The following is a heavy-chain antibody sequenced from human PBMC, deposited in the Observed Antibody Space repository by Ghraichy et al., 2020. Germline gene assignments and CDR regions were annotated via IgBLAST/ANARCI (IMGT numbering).Heavy chain of an antibody. J-gene: IGHJ6*02. CDR1: GGSISSYY. D-gene: IGHD2-8*01. V-gene: IGHV4-4*09. CDR2: IHTSGSA. Sequence: SETLSLTCTVSGGSISSYYWSWIRQPPGKGLEWIGNIHTSGSANYNPSLKSRVTISVDTSKNQFSLKLTSMTAADTAVYYCARHHASNGLYGMDVWGPGTTVTVSS. CDR3: ARHHASNGLYGMDV.